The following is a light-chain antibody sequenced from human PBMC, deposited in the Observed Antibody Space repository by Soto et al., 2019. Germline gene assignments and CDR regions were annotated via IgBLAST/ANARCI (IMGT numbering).Light chain of an antibody. CDR2: DVS. CDR3: CSYSRSSPYG. V-gene: IGLV2-14*03. J-gene: IGLJ1*01. Sequence: QSALTQPASVSGSPGPSITISCTGTSSDVGAYNYVSWYQHHPGKVPRLMIFDVSNRPSGVSNRFSGSKSGNTASLTISGLQAEDEADYYCCSYSRSSPYGFGAGTKVTVL. CDR1: SSDVGAYNY.